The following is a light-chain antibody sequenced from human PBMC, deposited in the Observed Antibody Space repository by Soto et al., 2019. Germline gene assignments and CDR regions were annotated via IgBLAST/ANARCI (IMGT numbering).Light chain of an antibody. CDR2: DDS. V-gene: IGLV3-21*02. J-gene: IGLJ3*02. Sequence: SYELTQPPSVSVAPGQTARITCGGNDIGIKSVHWYQQKPGQAPVVVVYDDSDRPSGMPERFSGSNSGNTATLTISRVEAGDEADYYCQVWDSGSDHWVFGGGTKLTVL. CDR3: QVWDSGSDHWV. CDR1: DIGIKS.